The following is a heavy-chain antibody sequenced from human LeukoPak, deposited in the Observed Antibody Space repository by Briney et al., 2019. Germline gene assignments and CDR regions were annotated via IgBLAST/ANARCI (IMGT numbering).Heavy chain of an antibody. V-gene: IGHV6-1*01. J-gene: IGHJ4*02. CDR3: AREAGYSSGWHYYFDY. CDR1: GDSVSSNSAT. CDR2: TYYRSKWYN. D-gene: IGHD6-19*01. Sequence: SQTLSLTCAISGDSVSSNSATWNWIRQSPSRGLEWLGRTYYRSKWYNDYAVSVKSRITINPDTSKNQFSLQLNSVTPEDTAVYYCAREAGYSSGWHYYFDYWGQGTLVTVSS.